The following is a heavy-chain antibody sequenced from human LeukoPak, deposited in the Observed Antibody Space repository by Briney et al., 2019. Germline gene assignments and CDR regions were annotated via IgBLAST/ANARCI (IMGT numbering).Heavy chain of an antibody. CDR3: ARGLFGVVTFDY. CDR2: IYYSGST. CDR1: GGSISSGDYY. D-gene: IGHD3-3*01. J-gene: IGHJ4*02. V-gene: IGHV4-30-4*01. Sequence: SETLSLTCTVSGGSISSGDYYWRWIRQPPGKGLEWIGYIYYSGSTYYNPSLKSRVTILVDTSKNQFSLRLSSVTAADTAVYYCARGLFGVVTFDYWGQGTLVTVSS.